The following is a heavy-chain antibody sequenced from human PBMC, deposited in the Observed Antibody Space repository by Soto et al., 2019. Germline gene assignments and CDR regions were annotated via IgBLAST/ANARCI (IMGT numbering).Heavy chain of an antibody. D-gene: IGHD3-9*01. CDR2: INHSGST. Sequence: PSETLSLTCAVYGGSFSGYYWSWIRQPPGKGLEWIGEINHSGSTNYNPSLKSRVTISVDTSKNQFSLKLSSVTAADTAVYYCARVGRYFDWLSGKDYYMDVWGKGTTVTV. V-gene: IGHV4-34*01. J-gene: IGHJ6*03. CDR3: ARVGRYFDWLSGKDYYMDV. CDR1: GGSFSGYY.